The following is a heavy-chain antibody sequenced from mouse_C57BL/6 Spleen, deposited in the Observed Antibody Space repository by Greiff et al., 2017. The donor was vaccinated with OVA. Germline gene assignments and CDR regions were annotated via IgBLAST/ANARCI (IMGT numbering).Heavy chain of an antibody. CDR2: INPNNGGT. D-gene: IGHD1-1*01. CDR3: ASFTTVYFDY. J-gene: IGHJ2*01. V-gene: IGHV1-26*01. Sequence: EVQLQQSGPELVKPGASVKISCKASGYTFTDYYMNWVKQSHGKSLEWIGDINPNNGGTSYNQKFKGKATLTVDKSSSTAYMELRSLTSEDSAVYYCASFTTVYFDYWGQGTTLTVSS. CDR1: GYTFTDYY.